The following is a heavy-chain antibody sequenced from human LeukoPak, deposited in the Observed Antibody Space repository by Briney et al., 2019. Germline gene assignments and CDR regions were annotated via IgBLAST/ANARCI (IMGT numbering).Heavy chain of an antibody. J-gene: IGHJ6*04. V-gene: IGHV3-23*01. CDR2: ISGSADGT. CDR1: GFTFRTYT. Sequence: GGSLRLSCAASGFTFRTYTMNWIRQAPGEGLQWVSAISGSADGTYYSDSVKGRFTISRDNSNNNLYLQMHSLRVEDTAIYYCARDPSSLSMDVWGKGTTVTVSS. CDR3: ARDPSSLSMDV.